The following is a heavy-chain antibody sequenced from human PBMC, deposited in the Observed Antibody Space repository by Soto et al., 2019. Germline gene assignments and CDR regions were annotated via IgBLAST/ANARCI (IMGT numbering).Heavy chain of an antibody. CDR1: GFTFSSYA. CDR3: ATYLGDTMTVGGYFDY. Sequence: HPGGSLRLSCAASGFTFSSYAMSWVRQAPGKGLEWVSAISGSGGSTYYADSVKGRFTISRDNSKNTLYLQMNSLRAEDTAVYYCATYLGDTMTVGGYFDYWGQGTLVTVSS. V-gene: IGHV3-23*01. CDR2: ISGSGGST. J-gene: IGHJ4*02. D-gene: IGHD3-22*01.